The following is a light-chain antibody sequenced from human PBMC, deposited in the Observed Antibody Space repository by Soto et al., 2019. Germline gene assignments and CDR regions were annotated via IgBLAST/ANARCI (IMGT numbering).Light chain of an antibody. CDR1: SSNVGGYNF. V-gene: IGLV2-14*01. Sequence: QSALTQPASVSGSNGQSITISCTGTSSNVGGYNFVSWYQHHPGNAPKLIIYEVSNRPSGISNRFSGSKSGNTASLTHSGLEADDDDDYYCSSYISGNPAYVLGPVTKLTVL. J-gene: IGLJ1*01. CDR2: EVS. CDR3: SSYISGNPAYV.